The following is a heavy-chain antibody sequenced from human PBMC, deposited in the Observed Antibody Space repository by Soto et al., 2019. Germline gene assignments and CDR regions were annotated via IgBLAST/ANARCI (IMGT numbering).Heavy chain of an antibody. V-gene: IGHV4-4*02. CDR3: ARDEGILCSGNSCYYGFDP. CDR1: GGSIRSSTW. CDR2: ISHNVNT. D-gene: IGHD5-12*01. Sequence: SETLSLTCTVSGGSIRSSTWWGWVRQYPGKGLEWIGEISHNVNTKYNPSLESRVAMSVDKSKNQLSLKLTSLRSEDTAVYYCARDEGILCSGNSCYYGFDPWGQGTLDTVSS. J-gene: IGHJ5*02.